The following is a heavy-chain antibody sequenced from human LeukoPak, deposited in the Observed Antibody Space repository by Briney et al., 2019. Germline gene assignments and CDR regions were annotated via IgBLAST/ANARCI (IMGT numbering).Heavy chain of an antibody. CDR3: ARVPIYGSGSYSFDY. J-gene: IGHJ4*02. CDR2: FFYTGNT. D-gene: IGHD3-10*01. V-gene: IGHV4-30-4*07. CDR1: GGSISSGSYS. Sequence: SETLSLTCAVSGGSISSGSYSWGWIRQPPGKGLEWIGYFFYTGNTYYNASLKSRVTISVDTSKNQFSLKLRSVTAADTAVYYCARVPIYGSGSYSFDYWGQGTLVTVSS.